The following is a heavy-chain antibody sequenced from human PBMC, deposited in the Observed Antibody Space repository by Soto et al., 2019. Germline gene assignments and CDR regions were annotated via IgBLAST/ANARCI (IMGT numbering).Heavy chain of an antibody. CDR2: IIPIFGTV. J-gene: IGHJ2*01. D-gene: IGHD5-18*01. CDR3: ARGNHRRIQLWYSDL. CDR1: GGTFSNYP. V-gene: IGHV1-69*14. Sequence: QVQLVQSGAEVKKPGSSVKVSCKASGGTFSNYPISWVRQAPGQGLEWMGGIIPIFGTVNYAQKSQGRVKIAAEKSTSTAYMEPSGLRSEDTAAYSCARGNHRRIQLWYSDLWGRGTLGT.